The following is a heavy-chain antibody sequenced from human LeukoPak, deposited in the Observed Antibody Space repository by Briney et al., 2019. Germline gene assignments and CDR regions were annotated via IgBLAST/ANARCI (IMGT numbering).Heavy chain of an antibody. Sequence: PGGSLRLSCTASGFTFSNYNINWVRQAPGKALEWVSSISSSSSYIYYADSVKGPFTISRDNAKNSLYLQMNSLRAEDTGLYYCAREGRGGCAQPHWFDPWGQGTLVTVSS. CDR3: AREGRGGCAQPHWFDP. CDR1: GFTFSNYN. D-gene: IGHD5-24*01. CDR2: ISSSSSYI. V-gene: IGHV3-21*01. J-gene: IGHJ5*02.